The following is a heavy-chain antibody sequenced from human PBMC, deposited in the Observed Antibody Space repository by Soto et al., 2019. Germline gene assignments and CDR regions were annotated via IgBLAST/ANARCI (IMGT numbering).Heavy chain of an antibody. J-gene: IGHJ4*02. V-gene: IGHV4-39*01. CDR1: GGSISSSRYY. CDR2: IYYSGST. CDR3: ARHPDYYDSSGYYL. D-gene: IGHD3-22*01. Sequence: PSATLSLTCTVSGGSISSSRYYWRWIRQPPGKGLAWLGSIYYSGSTYYNPSLKSRVTISVDTSKNQFSLKLSCVTAADTAVYYCARHPDYYDSSGYYLWGQGTLVIVS.